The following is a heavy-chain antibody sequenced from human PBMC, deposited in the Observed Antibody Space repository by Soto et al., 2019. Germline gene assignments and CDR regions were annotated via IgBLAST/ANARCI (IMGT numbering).Heavy chain of an antibody. CDR2: IDYNGVT. D-gene: IGHD2-15*01. J-gene: IGHJ4*02. CDR1: GGSIYRSGYY. V-gene: IGHV4-39*01. Sequence: SETLSLTCTVSGGSIYRSGYYWGWIRQPPGRGLEWIGNIDYNGVTYSNPSLKSRVTISRDTSKNQFSLKLTSVTAADTALYYCGKVLVGATGHTDSDSLVPGTLVTVS. CDR3: GKVLVGATGHTDSDS.